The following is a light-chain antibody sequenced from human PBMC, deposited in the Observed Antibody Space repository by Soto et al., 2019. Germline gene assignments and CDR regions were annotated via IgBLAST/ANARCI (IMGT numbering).Light chain of an antibody. CDR1: QTVVGF. J-gene: IGKJ1*01. Sequence: DIVLTQSPATLSLSPGERATLSCRASQTVVGFLAWYQQKPGQAPRLLIYDASNRAAAIPARFSGSGSGTDYTLTISSLEPEDFAIYYCQQRASWPWTFCQGTKVEIK. V-gene: IGKV3-11*01. CDR2: DAS. CDR3: QQRASWPWT.